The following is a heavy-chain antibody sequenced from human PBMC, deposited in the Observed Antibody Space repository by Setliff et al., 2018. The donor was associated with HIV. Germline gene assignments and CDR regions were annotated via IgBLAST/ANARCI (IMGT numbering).Heavy chain of an antibody. CDR3: ARDRHSSGLGSYGP. CDR2: IDSSGTT. CDR1: GGSFGAYR. D-gene: IGHD3-10*01. J-gene: IGHJ5*02. Sequence: PSETLSLTCTISGGSFGAYRWSWIRQSAGRGLEWIGRIDSSGTTDYKPSLKGRVAISVDTSRNQFSLRVTSVTAADTAVYFCARDRHSSGLGSYGPWGPGSLVTVSS. V-gene: IGHV4-4*07.